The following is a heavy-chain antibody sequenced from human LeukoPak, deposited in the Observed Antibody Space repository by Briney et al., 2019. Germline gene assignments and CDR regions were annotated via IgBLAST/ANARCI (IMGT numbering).Heavy chain of an antibody. CDR1: GYTFTSYG. CDR3: ASRLVGATTPFDY. CDR2: ISAYNGNT. Sequence: ASVKVSCKASGYTFTSYGISWVRQAPGQGLEWMGWISAYNGNTHYAQKLQGRVTMTTDTSTSTVYMELRSLRSDDTAVYYCASRLVGATTPFDYWGQGTLVTVSS. D-gene: IGHD1-26*01. V-gene: IGHV1-18*01. J-gene: IGHJ4*02.